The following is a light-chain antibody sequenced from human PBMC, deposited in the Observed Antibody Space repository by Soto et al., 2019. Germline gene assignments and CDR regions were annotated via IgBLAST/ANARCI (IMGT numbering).Light chain of an antibody. Sequence: AIQMTQSPSSLSASVGDRVTITCRASHGIRNDLGWYQQKPGKAPKLLIYAASSLQSVVPSRFSGSGSGTDFTLTISSLQPEDFATYYCLQDYNYPRTFGQGTKVDNK. V-gene: IGKV1-6*01. CDR2: AAS. J-gene: IGKJ1*01. CDR3: LQDYNYPRT. CDR1: HGIRND.